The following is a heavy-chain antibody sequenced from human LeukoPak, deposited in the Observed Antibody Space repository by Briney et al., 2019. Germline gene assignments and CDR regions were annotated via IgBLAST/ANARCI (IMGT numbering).Heavy chain of an antibody. Sequence: APVKVSCKVSGYTLTELSMHWVRQAPGKRLEWMGGFDPEDGETIYAQKFQGRVTMTEDTSTDTAYMELSSLRSEDTAVYYCATWGRGYCSSTSCYLFDYWGQGTLVTVSS. J-gene: IGHJ4*02. CDR1: GYTLTELS. CDR2: FDPEDGET. CDR3: ATWGRGYCSSTSCYLFDY. V-gene: IGHV1-24*01. D-gene: IGHD2-2*01.